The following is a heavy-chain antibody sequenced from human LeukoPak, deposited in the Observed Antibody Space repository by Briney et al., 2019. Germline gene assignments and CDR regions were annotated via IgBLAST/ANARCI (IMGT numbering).Heavy chain of an antibody. V-gene: IGHV3-23*01. D-gene: IGHD3-22*01. CDR1: GFTFSSYA. CDR3: AKGRPTYYYDSSGYLPADY. Sequence: GGSLRLSCAASGFTFSSYAMSWVRQAPGKGLEWVSAISGSGGSTYYADSVKGRFTISRDNSKNTLYLQMNGLRAEDTAVYYCAKGRPTYYYDSSGYLPADYWGQGTLVTVSS. CDR2: ISGSGGST. J-gene: IGHJ4*02.